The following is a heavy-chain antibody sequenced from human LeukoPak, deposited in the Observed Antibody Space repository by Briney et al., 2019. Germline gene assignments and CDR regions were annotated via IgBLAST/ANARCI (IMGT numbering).Heavy chain of an antibody. J-gene: IGHJ4*02. D-gene: IGHD1-7*01. CDR3: ARVDPRRNLATFDY. V-gene: IGHV1-2*02. CDR2: INPNSGGT. CDR1: GYTFTGYY. Sequence: GASVKVSCKASGYTFTGYYMHWVRQAPGQGVEWMGWINPNSGGTNYAQKFQGRVTITRDTAISTAYMELSRLRSDDTAVYYCARVDPRRNLATFDYWGQGTLVTVSS.